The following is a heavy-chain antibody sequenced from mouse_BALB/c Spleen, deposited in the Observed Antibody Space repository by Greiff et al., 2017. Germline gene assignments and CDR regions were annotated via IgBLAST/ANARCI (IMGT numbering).Heavy chain of an antibody. V-gene: IGHV5-6*01. CDR1: GFTFSSYG. CDR3: ARERRYDGFDY. CDR2: ISSGGSYT. Sequence: EVKLMESGGDLVKPGGSLKLSCAASGFTFSSYGMSWVRQTPDKRLEWVATISSGGSYTYYPDSVKGRFTISRDNAKNTLYLQMSSLKSEDTAMYYCARERRYDGFDYWGQGTTLTVSS. J-gene: IGHJ2*01. D-gene: IGHD2-14*01.